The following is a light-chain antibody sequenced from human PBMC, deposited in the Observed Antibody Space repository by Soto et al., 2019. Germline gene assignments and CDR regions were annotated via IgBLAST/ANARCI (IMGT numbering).Light chain of an antibody. J-gene: IGLJ1*01. CDR1: RSDVGGYNY. V-gene: IGLV2-14*03. CDR3: SSYTTTITYV. CDR2: DVS. Sequence: QSALTQPASVSGSPGQSITISCTGTRSDVGGYNYVSWYQQHPGKAPKLMIYDVSNRPSGVSNRFSGSKSGNTASLTISGLQAEDEADYYCSSYTTTITYVFGTGTKLTVL.